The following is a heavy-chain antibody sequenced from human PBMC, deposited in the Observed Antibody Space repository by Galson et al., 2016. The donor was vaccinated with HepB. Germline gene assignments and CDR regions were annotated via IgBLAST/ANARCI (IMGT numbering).Heavy chain of an antibody. Sequence: SLRLSCADSGFIFRSYAMNWVRQAPGKGLEWLAAISNDGSNKYFADSVKGRFTISRDNSKNTLYLQMNSLRAEDTAVYYCARFIASPWNDYYYY. D-gene: IGHD1-1*01. V-gene: IGHV3-30-3*01. CDR1: GFIFRSYA. J-gene: IGHJ6*01. CDR3: ARFIASPWNDYYYY. CDR2: ISNDGSNK.